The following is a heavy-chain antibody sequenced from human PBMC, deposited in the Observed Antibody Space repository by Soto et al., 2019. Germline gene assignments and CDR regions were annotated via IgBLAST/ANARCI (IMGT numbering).Heavy chain of an antibody. CDR2: IPHDGINK. Sequence: PGGSLRLSCAASGFTFTNYGLHWVRQAPGKGLEWVAVIPHDGINKYYEDSVKGRFTISRDTSKNTLYLQMNSLRPEDTAVYFCAKDRGYEILDSWGQGTQVTVSS. V-gene: IGHV3-30*18. D-gene: IGHD5-12*01. J-gene: IGHJ4*02. CDR1: GFTFTNYG. CDR3: AKDRGYEILDS.